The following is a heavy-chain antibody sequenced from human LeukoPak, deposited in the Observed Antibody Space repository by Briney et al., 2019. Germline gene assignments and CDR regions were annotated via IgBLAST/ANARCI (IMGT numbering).Heavy chain of an antibody. Sequence: SETLSLTCVVSGASFSASYWSWIRQPPGKGLEWIGEINHSGSTNCNPSLKSRVTISVDTSKNQFSLKLSSVTAADTAVYYCARGLHPPYGDYVVAFDYWGQGTLVTVSS. J-gene: IGHJ4*02. V-gene: IGHV4-34*01. CDR2: INHSGST. CDR3: ARGLHPPYGDYVVAFDY. D-gene: IGHD4-17*01. CDR1: GASFSASY.